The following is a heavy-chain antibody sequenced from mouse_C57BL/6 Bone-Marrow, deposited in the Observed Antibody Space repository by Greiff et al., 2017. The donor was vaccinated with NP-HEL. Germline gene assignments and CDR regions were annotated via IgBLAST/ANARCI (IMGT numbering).Heavy chain of an antibody. CDR1: GYTFTSYW. Sequence: QVQLQQSGAELVRPGSSVKLSCKASGYTFTSYWMGWVKQRPGQGLEWIGNIYPSDSETHYNQKFNDKATLTVDKSSSTAYIQLRSLTSEDSAVYYCARAPFSLFAMDYWGQGTSVTVSS. CDR2: IYPSDSET. CDR3: ARAPFSLFAMDY. V-gene: IGHV1-61*01. D-gene: IGHD6-1*01. J-gene: IGHJ4*01.